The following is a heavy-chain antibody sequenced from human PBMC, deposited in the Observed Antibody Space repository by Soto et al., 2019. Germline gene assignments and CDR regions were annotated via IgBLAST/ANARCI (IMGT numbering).Heavy chain of an antibody. J-gene: IGHJ4*02. V-gene: IGHV4-59*01. CDR2: IYYSGST. D-gene: IGHD3-3*01. Sequence: ASETLSLTCTVSGGSISSYYWSWIRQPPGKGLEWIGYIYYSGSTNYNPSLKSRVTISVDTSKNQFSLKLSSVTAADTAVYYCARDDFGVAIDYWGQGTLVTVSS. CDR3: ARDDFGVAIDY. CDR1: GGSISSYY.